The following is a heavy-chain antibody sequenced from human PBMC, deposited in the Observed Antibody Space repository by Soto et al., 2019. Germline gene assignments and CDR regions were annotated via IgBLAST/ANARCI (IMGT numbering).Heavy chain of an antibody. D-gene: IGHD6-13*01. Sequence: GGARILFCEDSGFPFSGYRMNGVRQAPGKGLGWVSYISSSSSTIYYADSVKGRFTISRDNAKNSLYLQMNSLRDEDTAVYYCARVRSSSWPAYYYYGMDVWGQGTTVTVSS. CDR2: ISSSSSTI. V-gene: IGHV3-48*02. J-gene: IGHJ6*02. CDR1: GFPFSGYR. CDR3: ARVRSSSWPAYYYYGMDV.